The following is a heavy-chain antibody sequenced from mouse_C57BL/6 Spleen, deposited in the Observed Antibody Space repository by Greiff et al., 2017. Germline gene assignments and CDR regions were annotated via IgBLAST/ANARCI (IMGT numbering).Heavy chain of an antibody. Sequence: QVQLQQSGAELVRPGTSVKVSCKASGYAFTNYLIEWVKQRPGQGLEWIGVINPGSGGTNYNEKFKGKATLTADKSSSTAYMPHSSLTSEDSAVYFCARKNYYGSSSYFDVWGTGTTVTVSS. D-gene: IGHD1-1*01. CDR3: ARKNYYGSSSYFDV. CDR1: GYAFTNYL. V-gene: IGHV1-54*01. CDR2: INPGSGGT. J-gene: IGHJ1*03.